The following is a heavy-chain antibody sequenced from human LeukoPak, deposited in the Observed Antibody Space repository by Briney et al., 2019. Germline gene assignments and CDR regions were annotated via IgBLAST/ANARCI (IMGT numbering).Heavy chain of an antibody. CDR1: GFTFDDYA. CDR2: ISWNSGSI. D-gene: IGHD3-3*01. V-gene: IGHV3-9*01. J-gene: IGHJ4*02. Sequence: GRSLRLSCAASGFTFDDYAMHWVRQAPGKGLEWVSGISWNSGSIGYADSVKGRFTISRDNAKNPLYLQMNSLRAEDTALYYCAKDIGPDFWSGYYFDYWGQGTLVTVSS. CDR3: AKDIGPDFWSGYYFDY.